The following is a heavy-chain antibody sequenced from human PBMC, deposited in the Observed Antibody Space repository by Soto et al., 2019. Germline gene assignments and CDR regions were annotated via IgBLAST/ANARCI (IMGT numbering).Heavy chain of an antibody. CDR1: GGSVSSGSYY. D-gene: IGHD5-12*01. Sequence: SETLSLTCTVSGGSVSSGSYYWSWIRQPPGKGLEWIGYIYYSGSTNYNPSLKSRVTISVDTSKNQFSLKLSSVTAADTAVYYCARDGIVATTIPFHYFDYWGQGTLVTVSS. V-gene: IGHV4-61*01. CDR2: IYYSGST. CDR3: ARDGIVATTIPFHYFDY. J-gene: IGHJ4*02.